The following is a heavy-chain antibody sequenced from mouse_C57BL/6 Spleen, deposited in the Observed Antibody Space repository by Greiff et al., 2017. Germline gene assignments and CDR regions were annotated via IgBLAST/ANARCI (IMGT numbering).Heavy chain of an antibody. CDR2: IYPSDSET. CDR3: ARRGLLYFYFDY. V-gene: IGHV1-61*01. Sequence: QVQLQQPGAELVRPGSSVKLSCKASGYTFTSYWMDWVKQRPGQGLEWIGNIYPSDSETHYNQKFKDKATLTVDKSSSTAYMQLSSLTSEDSAVYYCARRGLLYFYFDYWGQGTTLTVSS. J-gene: IGHJ2*01. D-gene: IGHD2-12*01. CDR1: GYTFTSYW.